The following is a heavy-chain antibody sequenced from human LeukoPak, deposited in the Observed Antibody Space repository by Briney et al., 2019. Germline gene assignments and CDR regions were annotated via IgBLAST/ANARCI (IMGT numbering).Heavy chain of an antibody. J-gene: IGHJ6*02. CDR1: GGSISSGSYY. CDR2: IYTSGST. V-gene: IGHV4-61*02. Sequence: PSQTLSLTCTVSGGSISSGSYYWSWIRQPAGKGLEWIGRIYTSGSTNYNPSLKSRVTISVDTSKNQFSLKLSSVTAADTAVYYCARDPSIAVAGIYGMDVWGQGTMVTVSS. D-gene: IGHD6-19*01. CDR3: ARDPSIAVAGIYGMDV.